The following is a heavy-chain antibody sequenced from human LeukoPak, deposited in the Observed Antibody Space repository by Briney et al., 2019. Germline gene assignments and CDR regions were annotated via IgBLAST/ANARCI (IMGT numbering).Heavy chain of an antibody. J-gene: IGHJ4*02. CDR2: INHSRST. CDR3: ARQNFYWLFS. Sequence: SETLSLTCAVYGGSFSGYYWSWIRQPPGKGLEWIGEINHSRSTNYNPSLKSRVTISVDTSKNQFSLKLSSVTAADTAVYYCARQNFYWLFSWGKGTLVSVPS. D-gene: IGHD3-9*01. V-gene: IGHV4-34*01. CDR1: GGSFSGYY.